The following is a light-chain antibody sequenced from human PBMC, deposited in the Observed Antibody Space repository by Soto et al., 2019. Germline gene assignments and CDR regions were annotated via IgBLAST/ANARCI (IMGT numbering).Light chain of an antibody. V-gene: IGKV1-5*03. CDR2: KAS. CDR3: QQYDSYPYT. J-gene: IGKJ2*01. CDR1: QSITTW. Sequence: DIQMTQSPSTLSASVGDRVTITCRASQSITTWLAWYQQKPGKAPKLLIYKASSLESGVPSRFSGSGSGTEFTLTISSLQPDDFATYYCQQYDSYPYTFGQGTKLEIK.